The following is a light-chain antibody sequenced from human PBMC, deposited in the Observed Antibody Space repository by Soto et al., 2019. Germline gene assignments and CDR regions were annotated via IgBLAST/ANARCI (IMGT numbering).Light chain of an antibody. V-gene: IGKV3-20*01. J-gene: IGKJ4*01. Sequence: EIVMMQSPATLSVSPGESATLSCRASQSISSSYLAWYQQKPGQAPRLLIYGASIRATGIPDRFSGSGSGTDFTLTISRLEPEDFAVYYCQQYGSSLITFGGGTKE. CDR2: GAS. CDR1: QSISSSY. CDR3: QQYGSSLIT.